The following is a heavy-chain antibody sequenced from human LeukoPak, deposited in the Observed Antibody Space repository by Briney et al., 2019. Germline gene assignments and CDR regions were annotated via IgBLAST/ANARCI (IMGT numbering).Heavy chain of an antibody. Sequence: SETLSLTCTVSGGSISSGSYYWRWVRQPAGKGLEWIGRIYTSGSTNYNPSLKSRVTISVDTSKNQFSLKLSSVTAADTAVYDCARDRWSSGWSFDYWGQGTLVTVSS. CDR1: GGSISSGSYY. D-gene: IGHD6-19*01. V-gene: IGHV4-61*02. CDR3: ARDRWSSGWSFDY. J-gene: IGHJ4*02. CDR2: IYTSGST.